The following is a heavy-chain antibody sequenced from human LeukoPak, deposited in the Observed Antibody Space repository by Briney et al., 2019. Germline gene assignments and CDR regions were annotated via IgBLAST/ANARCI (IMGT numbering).Heavy chain of an antibody. J-gene: IGHJ3*02. Sequence: SETLSLTCTVSGGSISGYYWHWIRQPPGKGLEWIGCVYYSGGTNYSPSLKRRVTISVDTSQSQLSLKVTSVTAADTAVYYCARRYEFWSDSPPDVFDIWGQGTMVTVSS. CDR3: ARRYEFWSDSPPDVFDI. V-gene: IGHV4-59*08. D-gene: IGHD3/OR15-3a*01. CDR2: VYYSGGT. CDR1: GGSISGYY.